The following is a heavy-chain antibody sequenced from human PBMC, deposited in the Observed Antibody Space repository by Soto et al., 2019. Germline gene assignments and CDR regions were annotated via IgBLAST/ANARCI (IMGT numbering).Heavy chain of an antibody. J-gene: IGHJ6*02. CDR1: GFTFSSYW. D-gene: IGHD6-6*01. CDR2: IKQDGSEK. CDR3: ARRWGSYSSSDHYYYGMDV. Sequence: PGGSLRLSCAASGFTFSSYWMSWVRQAPGKGLEWVANIKQDGSEKYYVDSVKGRFTISRDNAKNSLYLQMNSLRAEDTAVYYCARRWGSYSSSDHYYYGMDVWGQGTTVTVSS. V-gene: IGHV3-7*03.